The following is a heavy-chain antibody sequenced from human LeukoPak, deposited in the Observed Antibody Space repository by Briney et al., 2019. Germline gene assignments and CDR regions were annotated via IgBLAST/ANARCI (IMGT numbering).Heavy chain of an antibody. CDR1: GGSISSYY. CDR3: ARTYGSGLVFDP. CDR2: IFTSGST. Sequence: SETLSLACTVSGGSISSYYWSWIRQPAGKGLEWIGRIFTSGSTNYNPSLKSRVTVSVDTSKNQFSLKLSSVTAADTAVYYCARTYGSGLVFDPWGQGTLVTVSS. V-gene: IGHV4-4*07. J-gene: IGHJ5*02. D-gene: IGHD6-19*01.